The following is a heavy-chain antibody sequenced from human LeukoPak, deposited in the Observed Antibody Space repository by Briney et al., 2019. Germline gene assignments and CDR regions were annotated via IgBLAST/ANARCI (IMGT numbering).Heavy chain of an antibody. D-gene: IGHD4-17*01. V-gene: IGHV3-15*01. Sequence: GGSLRFSCAASEFTFSNAWMSWVRQAPGKGLEWVGRIKSKTDGGTTDYAAPVKGRFTISRDDSKNTLYLQMNSLKTEDTAVYYCTRRHDYGDYLNWFDPWGQGTLVTVSS. CDR2: IKSKTDGGTT. CDR1: EFTFSNAW. J-gene: IGHJ5*02. CDR3: TRRHDYGDYLNWFDP.